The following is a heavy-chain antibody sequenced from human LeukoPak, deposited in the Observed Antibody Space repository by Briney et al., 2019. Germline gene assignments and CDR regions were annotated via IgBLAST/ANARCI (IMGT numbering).Heavy chain of an antibody. CDR1: GFTFSSYA. J-gene: IGHJ4*02. Sequence: GGSLRFSCAASGFTFSSYAMSWVRQAPGKGLEWVSAISGSGGSTYYADSVKGRFTISRDNSKNTLYLQMNSLRAEDTAVYYCAKDGPGLWFGELYYFDYWGQGTLVTVSS. CDR3: AKDGPGLWFGELYYFDY. CDR2: ISGSGGST. V-gene: IGHV3-23*01. D-gene: IGHD3-10*01.